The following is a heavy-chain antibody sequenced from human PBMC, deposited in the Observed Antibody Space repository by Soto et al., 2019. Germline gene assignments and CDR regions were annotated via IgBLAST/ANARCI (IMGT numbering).Heavy chain of an antibody. CDR2: IKEDGTEI. J-gene: IGHJ4*02. CDR3: LRSSGWTGDY. Sequence: PGGFLRLSCVASGFTFSSHWMNWVRQVPGKGLEWVANIKEDGTEINYVDSVKGRFAISRDNAKNSLYLQMNSLRVDDTAVYHWLRSSGWTGDYWGQGILVNVSS. D-gene: IGHD3-10*01. CDR1: GFTFSSHW. V-gene: IGHV3-7*04.